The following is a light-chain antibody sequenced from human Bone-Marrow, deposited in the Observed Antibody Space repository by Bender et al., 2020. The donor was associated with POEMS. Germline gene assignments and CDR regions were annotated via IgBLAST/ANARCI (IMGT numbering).Light chain of an antibody. J-gene: IGLJ3*02. Sequence: QSALTQPASVSGSPGQSITISCTGTSSDIGAYNYVSWYQHHPGKAPKLMIYAVTKRPSGVSNRFSGSKSGNTASLTISGLQAEDEADYYCCSYGGSSTFWVLGGGTKLTVL. CDR1: SSDIGAYNY. CDR3: CSYGGSSTFWV. V-gene: IGLV2-23*02. CDR2: AVT.